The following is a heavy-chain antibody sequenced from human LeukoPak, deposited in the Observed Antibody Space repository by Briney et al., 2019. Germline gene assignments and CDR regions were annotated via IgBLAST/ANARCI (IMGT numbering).Heavy chain of an antibody. CDR3: ARDSGTPFDP. V-gene: IGHV4-4*07. J-gene: IGHJ5*02. CDR2: IYSSGST. D-gene: IGHD1-1*01. Sequence: PSETLSLTCTVSGASISSYYWSWVRQPAGKGLEWIGRIYSSGSTSYNPSLKSRVTISVDTSKNQFSLKLSSVTAADTAVYYCARDSGTPFDPWGQGSLVTVSS. CDR1: GASISSYY.